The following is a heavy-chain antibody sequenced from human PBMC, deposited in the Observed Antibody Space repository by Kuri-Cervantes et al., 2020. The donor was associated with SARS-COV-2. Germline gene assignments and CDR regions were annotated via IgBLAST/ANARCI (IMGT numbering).Heavy chain of an antibody. CDR3: ARAVGGCSSTSGYSTPRWYFDL. J-gene: IGHJ2*01. D-gene: IGHD2-2*02. V-gene: IGHV4-4*07. Sequence: SESLSLTCTVSGGSISSHYWSWIRQPAGKGLEWIGRIYTSGSTNYNPSVKSRVTMSVDKSKNQFSLKLRSGTAADTAVYYCARAVGGCSSTSGYSTPRWYFDLWGRGTLVTVSS. CDR2: IYTSGST. CDR1: GGSISSHY.